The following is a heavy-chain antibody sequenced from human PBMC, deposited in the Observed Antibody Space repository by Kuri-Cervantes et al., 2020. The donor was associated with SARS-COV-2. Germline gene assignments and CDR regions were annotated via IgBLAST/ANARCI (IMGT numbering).Heavy chain of an antibody. D-gene: IGHD6-6*01. CDR1: GFTFSGYA. J-gene: IGHJ6*03. Sequence: GGSLRLSCAASGFTFSGYAMSWVRQAPGKGLEWVAVMWYDGTNKNYADPVKGRFSISRDNSTDTLYLQMNSLRAEDPAVYYCARMLGSSSYLGYYYYSYMDVWGKGTTVTVSS. CDR2: MWYDGTNK. CDR3: ARMLGSSSYLGYYYYSYMDV. V-gene: IGHV3-33*08.